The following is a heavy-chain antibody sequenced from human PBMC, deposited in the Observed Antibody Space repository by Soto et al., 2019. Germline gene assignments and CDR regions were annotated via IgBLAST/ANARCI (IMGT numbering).Heavy chain of an antibody. Sequence: EVQLLESGGGLVQPGGSLRLSCAASGFTFSSYAMSWVRQAPGKGLEWVSAISGSGGSTYYADSVKGRFTISRDNSKNTLYLQMNSLRAEDTAVYYCAKEVSPLIYSSSWQTTNLFDYWGQGTLVTVSS. CDR2: ISGSGGST. D-gene: IGHD6-13*01. J-gene: IGHJ4*02. V-gene: IGHV3-23*01. CDR1: GFTFSSYA. CDR3: AKEVSPLIYSSSWQTTNLFDY.